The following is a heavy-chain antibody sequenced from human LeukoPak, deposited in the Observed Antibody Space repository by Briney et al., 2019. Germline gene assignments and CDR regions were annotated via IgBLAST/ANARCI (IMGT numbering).Heavy chain of an antibody. V-gene: IGHV4-39*02. Sequence: PSETLSLTCIVSGGSISSISSNNYHWGWIRQPPGKGLEWIGSIYYSGSTYYNPSLKSRVTISVDTSKNQFSLKLSSVTAADTALYYCAREMGVVTAHGVDVWGQGTTVTVSS. J-gene: IGHJ6*02. CDR1: GGSISSISSNNYH. CDR2: IYYSGST. D-gene: IGHD4-23*01. CDR3: AREMGVVTAHGVDV.